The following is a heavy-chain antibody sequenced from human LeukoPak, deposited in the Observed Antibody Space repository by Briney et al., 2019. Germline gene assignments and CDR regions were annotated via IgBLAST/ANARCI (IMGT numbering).Heavy chain of an antibody. J-gene: IGHJ4*02. CDR3: ARASRYDFWSGYPYYFDY. V-gene: IGHV3-48*01. Sequence: PGGSLRLSCAASGFTFSSYSMNWVRQAPGMGLEWVSYISSSSSTIYYADSVKGRFTISRDDAKNSLYLQMNSLRAEDTAVYYCARASRYDFWSGYPYYFDYWGQGTLVTVSS. CDR1: GFTFSSYS. D-gene: IGHD3-3*01. CDR2: ISSSSSTI.